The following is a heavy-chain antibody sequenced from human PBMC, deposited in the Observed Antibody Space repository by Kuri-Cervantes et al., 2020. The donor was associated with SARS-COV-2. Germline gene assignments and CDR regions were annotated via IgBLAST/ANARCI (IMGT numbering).Heavy chain of an antibody. CDR3: TREWAVVNYFDY. CDR1: GGSISSSSYY. CDR2: IYYSGST. V-gene: IGHV4-39*02. J-gene: IGHJ4*02. D-gene: IGHD4-23*01. Sequence: SETLSLTCTVSGGSISSSSYYWGWIRQPPGKGLEWIGSIYYSGSTYYNPSLKSRVTISVDTSKNQFSLKLNSVTAADTAVYYCTREWAVVNYFDYWGQGTLVTVSS.